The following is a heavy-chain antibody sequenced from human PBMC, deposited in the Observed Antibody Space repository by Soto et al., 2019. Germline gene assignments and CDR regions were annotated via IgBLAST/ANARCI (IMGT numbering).Heavy chain of an antibody. CDR1: GFTFSTYS. CDR2: ISGSSRTV. D-gene: IGHD3-16*01. Sequence: EVQLVESGGALVQPGGSLRLSCAASGFTFSTYSMNWVRHAPGKGLAWVSYISGSSRTVYYADSVKGRFTIARDNAKQSLSLQMNSLSGEDTAVYYCARDRVSGDYYHDAFDIWGQGTMVTVSS. J-gene: IGHJ3*02. V-gene: IGHV3-48*01. CDR3: ARDRVSGDYYHDAFDI.